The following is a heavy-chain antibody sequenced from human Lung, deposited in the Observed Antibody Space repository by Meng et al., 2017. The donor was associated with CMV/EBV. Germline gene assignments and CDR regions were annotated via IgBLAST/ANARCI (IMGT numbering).Heavy chain of an antibody. D-gene: IGHD2-2*01. CDR3: ARGACSSTSCYRYYYYGMDV. Sequence: SVXVSXXASGGTFSSYAISWVRQAPGQGLEWMGGIIPILGIANYAKKFQGRVTITTDKSTSTAYMELSSLRSEDTAVYYCARGACSSTSCYRYYYYGMDVWGQVTXVTVSS. V-gene: IGHV1-69*10. J-gene: IGHJ6*02. CDR2: IIPILGIA. CDR1: GGTFSSYA.